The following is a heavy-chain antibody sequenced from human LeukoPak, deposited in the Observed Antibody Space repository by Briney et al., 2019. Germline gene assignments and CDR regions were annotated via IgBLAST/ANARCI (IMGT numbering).Heavy chain of an antibody. J-gene: IGHJ4*02. CDR2: ISSSGSTT. Sequence: TGGSLRLSCAASGFIFSNYEMNWVRQSPGKELEWVSYISSSGSTTYYADSVKGRFTISRDNAKSSLFLQMNSLRAEDTAVYYCARINYDYVWGSYRYTGGFDYWGQGTLVTVSS. V-gene: IGHV3-48*03. D-gene: IGHD3-16*02. CDR3: ARINYDYVWGSYRYTGGFDY. CDR1: GFIFSNYE.